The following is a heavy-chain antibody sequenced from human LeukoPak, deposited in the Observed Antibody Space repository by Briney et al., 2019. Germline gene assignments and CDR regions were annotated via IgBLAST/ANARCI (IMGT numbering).Heavy chain of an antibody. D-gene: IGHD5-24*01. CDR3: ASLSVDRWLQSNNMDV. CDR1: GGSISSSSYY. J-gene: IGHJ6*03. Sequence: SETLSLTCTVSGGSISSSSYYWGWIRQPPGKGLEWIGSIYYSGSTYYNPSLKSRVTISVDTSKNQFSLKLSSVTAADTAVYYCASLSVDRWLQSNNMDVWGKGTTVTVSS. CDR2: IYYSGST. V-gene: IGHV4-39*01.